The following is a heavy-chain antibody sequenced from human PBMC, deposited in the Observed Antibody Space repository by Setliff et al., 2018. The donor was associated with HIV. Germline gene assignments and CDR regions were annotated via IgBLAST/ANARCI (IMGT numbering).Heavy chain of an antibody. D-gene: IGHD5-12*01. CDR1: GYTFTYLF. CDR2: INPKSGDT. CDR3: VRDPRFSGYAQAFDF. J-gene: IGHJ4*02. V-gene: IGHV1-2*02. Sequence: VKVSCKASGYTFTYLFIHWVRLAPGRGLEWMGVINPKSGDTNYAQKFQGRVTMTRDTSISTAYMELDRLGSDDTAVYYCVRDPRFSGYAQAFDFWGQGSLVTVSS.